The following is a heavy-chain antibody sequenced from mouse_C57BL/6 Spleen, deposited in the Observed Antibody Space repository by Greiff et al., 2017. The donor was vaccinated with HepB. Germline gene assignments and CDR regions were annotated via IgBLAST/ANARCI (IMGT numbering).Heavy chain of an antibody. CDR2: ILPGRGST. CDR1: GYSFTGYC. V-gene: IGHV1-9*01. Sequence: QVQLQQSGAELMKPGDSVKISCTATGYSFTGYCIEWVRQRPGHGLEWIGEILPGRGSTNDNEKFKGKATFTADTSSNTAYMQLSSLTTEDSAIYYCARYYYGSSPFDYWGQGTTLTVSS. CDR3: ARYYYGSSPFDY. D-gene: IGHD1-1*01. J-gene: IGHJ2*01.